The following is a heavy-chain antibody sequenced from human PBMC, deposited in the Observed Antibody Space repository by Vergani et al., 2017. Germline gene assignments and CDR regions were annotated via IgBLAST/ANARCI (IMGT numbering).Heavy chain of an antibody. CDR1: GGTFSSYA. Sequence: QVQLVQSGAEVEKPGSSVKVSCKASGGTFSSYAISWVRQAPGQGLEWMGGIIPIFGTANYAQKFQGRVTITADESTSTAYMELSSLRSEDTAVYYCARVRPRYCSSTSCAYDAFDIWGQGTMVTVSS. D-gene: IGHD2-2*01. CDR3: ARVRPRYCSSTSCAYDAFDI. V-gene: IGHV1-69*01. CDR2: IIPIFGTA. J-gene: IGHJ3*02.